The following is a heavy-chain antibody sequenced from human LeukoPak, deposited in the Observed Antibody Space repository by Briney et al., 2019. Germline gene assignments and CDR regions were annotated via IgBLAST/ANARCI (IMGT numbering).Heavy chain of an antibody. CDR3: ARDLTSGGYH. J-gene: IGHJ5*02. CDR2: IRSYSSYI. D-gene: IGHD2-8*02. Sequence: PGGSLRLSCAASGFTFDTYNFNWVRQAPGKGLEWVASIRSYSSYIHYADSVKGRFTISRDNAKNSLYLQMNSLRAEDTAVYYCARDLTSGGYHWGQGTLVTVSS. V-gene: IGHV3-21*01. CDR1: GFTFDTYN.